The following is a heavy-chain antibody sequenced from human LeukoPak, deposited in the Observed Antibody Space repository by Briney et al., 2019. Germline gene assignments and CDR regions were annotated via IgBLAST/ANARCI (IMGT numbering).Heavy chain of an antibody. J-gene: IGHJ6*03. Sequence: SETLSLTCTISGGSISGYFGTWIRQASEKGLEWIGYIHTIETKYNPSLQSRVSMSIDTSKNQFSLNLRSVTAADTAVYYCARGLRDEERYYKYYYMDVWGKGTTVTVSS. V-gene: IGHV4-4*09. CDR1: GGSISGYF. CDR3: ARGLRDEERYYKYYYMDV. CDR2: IHTIET. D-gene: IGHD3-22*01.